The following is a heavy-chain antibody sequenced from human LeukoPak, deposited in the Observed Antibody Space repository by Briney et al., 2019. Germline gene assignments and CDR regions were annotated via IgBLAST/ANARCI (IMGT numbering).Heavy chain of an antibody. V-gene: IGHV3-74*01. Sequence: PGGSLRLSCAASGFTFSSYWMHWVRQAPGKGLVWVSVINSDGSGTSYADSVKGRVTISRDNSKNTLYLQMNSLRPEDTAVYYCAKMSAPWGPPNYWGQGTLVTISS. J-gene: IGHJ4*02. CDR3: AKMSAPWGPPNY. D-gene: IGHD3-16*01. CDR2: INSDGSGT. CDR1: GFTFSSYW.